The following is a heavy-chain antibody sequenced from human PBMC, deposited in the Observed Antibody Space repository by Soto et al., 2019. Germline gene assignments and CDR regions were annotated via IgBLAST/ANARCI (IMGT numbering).Heavy chain of an antibody. V-gene: IGHV1-69*13. CDR3: ARGVYDYVWGSYRHGGYYFDY. CDR1: GGTFSSYA. D-gene: IGHD3-16*02. J-gene: IGHJ4*02. Sequence: ASVKVSCKASGGTFSSYAISWVRQAPGQGLEWMGGIIPIFGTANYAQKFQGRVTITADESTSTAYMELSSLRSEDTAVYYCARGVYDYVWGSYRHGGYYFDYWGQGTLVTVSS. CDR2: IIPIFGTA.